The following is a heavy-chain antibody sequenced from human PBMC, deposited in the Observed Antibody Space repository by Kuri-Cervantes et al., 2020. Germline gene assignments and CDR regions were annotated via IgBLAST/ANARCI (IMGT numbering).Heavy chain of an antibody. CDR1: GFTFSSYD. V-gene: IGHV3-13*01. CDR2: IGTAGDT. J-gene: IGHJ4*02. CDR3: AKGVTPGLRYFDWLSDY. D-gene: IGHD3-9*01. Sequence: GESLKISCAASGFTFSSYDMHWVCQATGKGLEWVSAIGTAGDTYYPGSVKGRFTISRENAKNSLYLQMNSLRAGDTAVYYCAKGVTPGLRYFDWLSDYWGQGTLVTVSS.